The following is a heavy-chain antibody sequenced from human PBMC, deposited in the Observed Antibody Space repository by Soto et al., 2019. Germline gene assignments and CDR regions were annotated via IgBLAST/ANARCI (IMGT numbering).Heavy chain of an antibody. J-gene: IGHJ6*02. CDR3: ASPQSYYYYGMDV. V-gene: IGHV3-21*01. CDR2: ISSSSSYI. CDR1: GFTFSSYS. Sequence: EVQLVESGGGLVKPGGSLRLSCAASGFTFSSYSMNWVRQAPGKGLESVSSISSSSSYIYYAASVKGRFTISRDNAKNSRYLQMNSLRAEDTAVYYCASPQSYYYYGMDVWGQGTTVTVSS.